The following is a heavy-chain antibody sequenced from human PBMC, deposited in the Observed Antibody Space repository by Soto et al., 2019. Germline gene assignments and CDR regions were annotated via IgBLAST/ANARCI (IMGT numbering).Heavy chain of an antibody. CDR1: GFTFSSYS. CDR3: ARGDGSYSNAFDI. Sequence: GGSLRLSCAASGFTFSSYSMNWVRQAPGKGLEWVSYISSSSSTIYYADSVKGRFTISRDNAKNSLYLQRNSLRDEDTAVYYCARGDGSYSNAFDIWGQGTMVTVSS. CDR2: ISSSSSTI. V-gene: IGHV3-48*02. D-gene: IGHD1-26*01. J-gene: IGHJ3*02.